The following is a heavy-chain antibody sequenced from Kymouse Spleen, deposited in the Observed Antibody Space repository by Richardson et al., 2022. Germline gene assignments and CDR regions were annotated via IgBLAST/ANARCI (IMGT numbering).Heavy chain of an antibody. CDR1: GFTFSSYG. V-gene: IGHV3-33*01. J-gene: IGHJ6*02. Sequence: QVQLVESGGGVVQPGRSLRLSCAASGFTFSSYGMHWVRQAPGKGLEWVAVIWYDGSNKYYADSVKGRFTISRDNSKNTLYLQMNSLRAEDTAVYYCARDKNYDILTGYYHLSCYYYGMDVWGQGTTVTVSS. CDR3: ARDKNYDILTGYYHLSCYYYGMDV. CDR2: IWYDGSNK. D-gene: IGHD3-9*01.